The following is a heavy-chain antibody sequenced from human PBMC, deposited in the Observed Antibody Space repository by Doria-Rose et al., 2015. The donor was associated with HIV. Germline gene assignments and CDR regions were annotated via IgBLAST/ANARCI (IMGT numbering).Heavy chain of an antibody. Sequence: QGSGPVLVKPTETLTLTCTVSGVSLSSPGMGVSWIRQPPGKALEWLANIFSDDERSYNTSLKSRLTISKGTSKSQVVLTVTDMDPVDTATYYCARIKSSRWYHKYYFDFWGQGTLVIVSA. D-gene: IGHD6-13*01. J-gene: IGHJ4*02. CDR3: ARIKSSRWYHKYYFDF. CDR1: GVSLSSPGMG. CDR2: IFSDDER. V-gene: IGHV2-26*01.